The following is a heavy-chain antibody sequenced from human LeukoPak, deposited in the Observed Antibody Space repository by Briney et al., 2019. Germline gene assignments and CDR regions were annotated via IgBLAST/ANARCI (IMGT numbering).Heavy chain of an antibody. Sequence: GGSLRLSCAASGFTFSSYWMSWVRQAPGKGLEWVANIKHDGSEKYFVDSVKGRFTIPRDNAKNSLYLQMNSLRAEDTAVYYCARDLIYGGNAFRDYWGQGTLVTVSS. CDR1: GFTFSSYW. J-gene: IGHJ4*02. D-gene: IGHD4-23*01. CDR2: IKHDGSEK. CDR3: ARDLIYGGNAFRDY. V-gene: IGHV3-7*01.